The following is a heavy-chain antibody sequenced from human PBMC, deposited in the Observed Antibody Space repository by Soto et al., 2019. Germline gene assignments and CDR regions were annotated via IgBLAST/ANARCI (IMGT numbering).Heavy chain of an antibody. CDR3: ARDNAETDYFDF. CDR1: GFTVTSNY. V-gene: IGHV3-53*01. Sequence: PGGSLRLSCAASGFTVTSNYMSWVRQSPGKGLEWASVIHTGGNTFYADSVKGRFTISRDISKNTLYLQMNSLRAEDTAMYYCARDNAETDYFDFWGQGSLVTVSS. CDR2: IHTGGNT. J-gene: IGHJ4*02.